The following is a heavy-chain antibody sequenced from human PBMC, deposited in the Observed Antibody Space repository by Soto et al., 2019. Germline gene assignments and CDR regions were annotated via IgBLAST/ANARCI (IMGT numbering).Heavy chain of an antibody. CDR3: AYLPCSGGSCYWFSFSGMDV. Sequence: QITLKESGPTLVKPTQTLTLTCTFSGFSLSTSGVGVAWIRRPPGKALEWLALIYWDDDKRYRPSLESRLTITENTTKNQVVLTMNNMDSVDTATYSCAYLPCSGGSCYWFSFSGMDVWGQGTTVTVSS. V-gene: IGHV2-5*02. J-gene: IGHJ6*02. CDR2: IYWDDDK. CDR1: GFSLSTSGVG. D-gene: IGHD2-15*01.